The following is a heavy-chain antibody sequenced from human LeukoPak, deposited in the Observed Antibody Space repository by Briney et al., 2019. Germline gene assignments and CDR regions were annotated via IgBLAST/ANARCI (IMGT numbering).Heavy chain of an antibody. CDR1: GYTFTGYY. D-gene: IGHD2-2*01. CDR3: ASQTVGYCSSTSCYAGYNYFDY. CDR2: INPNSGGT. V-gene: IGHV1-2*02. Sequence: GASVKVSCKASGYTFTGYYMHWVRQAPGQGLEWMGWINPNSGGTNYAQKFQGRVTMTRDTSISTAYMELSRLRSDDTAVYYCASQTVGYCSSTSCYAGYNYFDYWGQGTLVTVSS. J-gene: IGHJ4*02.